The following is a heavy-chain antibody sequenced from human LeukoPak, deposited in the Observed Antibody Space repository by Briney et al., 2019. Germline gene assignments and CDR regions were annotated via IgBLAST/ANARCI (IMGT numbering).Heavy chain of an antibody. CDR1: GFTFSSYA. J-gene: IGHJ4*02. CDR2: ISYDGSNK. V-gene: IGHV3-30-3*01. CDR3: ATMPEYYDFWSGYSLSDY. Sequence: SGGSLRLSCAASGFTFSSYAMHWVRQAPGKGLEWVAVISYDGSNKYYADSVKGRFTISRDNSKNTLYLQMNSLRAEDTAVYYCATMPEYYDFWSGYSLSDYWGQGTLVTVSS. D-gene: IGHD3-3*01.